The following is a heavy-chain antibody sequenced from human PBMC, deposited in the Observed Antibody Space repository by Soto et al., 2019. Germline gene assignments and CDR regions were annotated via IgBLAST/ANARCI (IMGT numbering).Heavy chain of an antibody. J-gene: IGHJ4*02. CDR1: GFTFNSYA. V-gene: IGHV3-64*01. CDR3: ARYIYYNSSGYMPPHFNC. D-gene: IGHD3-22*01. Sequence: GGPLRLSCAASGFTFNSYAMHWVRQAPGKGLEYVSAISSNGGSTYYANSVKGRFTISRDNSKNTLYLQMGSLRAEDMAVYYCARYIYYNSSGYMPPHFNCRAQEPLVT. CDR2: ISSNGGST.